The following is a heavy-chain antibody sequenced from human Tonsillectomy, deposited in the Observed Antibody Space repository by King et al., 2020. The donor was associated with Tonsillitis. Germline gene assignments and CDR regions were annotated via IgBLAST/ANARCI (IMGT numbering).Heavy chain of an antibody. D-gene: IGHD3-3*01. CDR3: AKDGMGDTFFGANVYCLDV. V-gene: IGHV3-66*01. CDR2: IYGGGST. J-gene: IGHJ6*02. CDR1: GFTVSSNY. Sequence: VQLVESGGGLVQPGGSLRLSCAASGFTVSSNYMNWVRQAPGKGLEWVSVIYGGGSTYYADSVKGRFTISRDNSKNTLYLQMNSLRAEDTAVYYCAKDGMGDTFFGANVYCLDVWGQGTTVTVSS.